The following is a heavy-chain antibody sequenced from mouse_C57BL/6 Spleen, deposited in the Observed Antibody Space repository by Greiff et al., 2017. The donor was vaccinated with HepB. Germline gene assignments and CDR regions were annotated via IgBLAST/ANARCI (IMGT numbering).Heavy chain of an antibody. V-gene: IGHV1-69*01. CDR2: IDPSDSYT. J-gene: IGHJ1*03. D-gene: IGHD1-1*01. CDR3: ARRGYYGSSCV. CDR1: GYTFTSYW. Sequence: QVQLQQPGAELVMPGASVKLSCKASGYTFTSYWMHWVKQRPGQGLEWIGEIDPSDSYTNYNQKFKGKSTLTVDKSSSTAYMQLSSLTSEDSAVYYCARRGYYGSSCVWGTGTTVTVSS.